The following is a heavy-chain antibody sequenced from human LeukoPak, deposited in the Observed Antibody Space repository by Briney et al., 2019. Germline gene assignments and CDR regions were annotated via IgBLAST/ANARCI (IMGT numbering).Heavy chain of an antibody. Sequence: GGSLRLSCAASSFSVSGDYMNWVRQAPGKGLEWVSVIFRDGTTHYADAVKGRFTISRDNSKNTLCLQMNSLRAEDTAVYYCARDETPFTRAFDIWGQGTMVTVSS. D-gene: IGHD2-2*01. CDR1: SFSVSGDY. CDR2: IFRDGTT. CDR3: ARDETPFTRAFDI. V-gene: IGHV3-66*01. J-gene: IGHJ3*02.